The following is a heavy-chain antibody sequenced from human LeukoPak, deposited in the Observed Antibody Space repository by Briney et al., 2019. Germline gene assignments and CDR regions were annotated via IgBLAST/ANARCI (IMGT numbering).Heavy chain of an antibody. V-gene: IGHV3-30-3*01. CDR2: ISYDGSNK. D-gene: IGHD3-10*01. CDR3: ARGPSWYYGSGGYIFDY. CDR1: GFTFSSYA. Sequence: PGGSLRLSCAASGFTFSSYAMHWVRQAPGKGLEWVAVISYDGSNKYYADSVKGRFTISRDNSKNTLYLQMNSLRAEDTAVYYCARGPSWYYGSGGYIFDYWGQGTLVTVSS. J-gene: IGHJ4*02.